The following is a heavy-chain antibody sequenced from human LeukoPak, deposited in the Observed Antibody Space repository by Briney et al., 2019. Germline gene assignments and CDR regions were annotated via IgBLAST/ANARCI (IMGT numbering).Heavy chain of an antibody. CDR1: GYTLTELS. J-gene: IGHJ6*02. CDR2: FDPEDGET. Sequence: GASVKVPCKVSGYTLTELSMHWVRQAPGKGLEWMGGFDPEDGETIYAQKFQGRGTMTEDTSTDTAYMELSSLRSEDTAVYYCATDAVTMSLYYYGMDVWGQGTTVTVSS. CDR3: ATDAVTMSLYYYGMDV. V-gene: IGHV1-24*01. D-gene: IGHD4-17*01.